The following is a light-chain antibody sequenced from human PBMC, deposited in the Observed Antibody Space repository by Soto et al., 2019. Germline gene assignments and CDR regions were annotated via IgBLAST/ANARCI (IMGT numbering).Light chain of an antibody. J-gene: IGKJ1*01. CDR2: KAS. CDR3: QQYNDKWT. Sequence: DIQMTQSPSTLSASVGDRVTITCRASQSISSWLAWYQQKPGKAPNLLIYKASSLQSGVPSRFSGSGSGTEFTLTISSLQPDDCGTYYCQQYNDKWTFRQGTKVEIK. CDR1: QSISSW. V-gene: IGKV1-5*03.